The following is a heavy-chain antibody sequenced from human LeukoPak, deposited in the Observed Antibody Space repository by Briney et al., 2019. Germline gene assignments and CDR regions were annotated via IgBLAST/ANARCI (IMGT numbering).Heavy chain of an antibody. CDR3: ATGRRGTIYGCVTSNGYLYSYSYMDV. D-gene: IGHD3-3*01. V-gene: IGHV4-59*01. Sequence: TSETLSLTCTVSGRSISRYYWSWIRQPPGRGLVWIGYTYYSGSPTYNPSLKSRVTISVGTSKTQFSLKLSSVPAADTAEYYCATGRRGTIYGCVTSNGYLYSYSYMDVWGKGTTVTVSS. J-gene: IGHJ6*03. CDR2: TYYSGSP. CDR1: GRSISRYY.